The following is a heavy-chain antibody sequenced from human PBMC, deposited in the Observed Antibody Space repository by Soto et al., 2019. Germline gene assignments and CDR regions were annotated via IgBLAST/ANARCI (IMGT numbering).Heavy chain of an antibody. CDR3: GRKGYYDSSDYSFDS. D-gene: IGHD3-22*01. J-gene: IGHJ4*02. Sequence: SETLSLTCAVSGSSISRVNWWCWVRQPPGKGLEWIGEIYHSGSTNYNPSLKSRVTISVDNSKNQFSLKLSSVTAADTAMYYCGRKGYYDSSDYSFDSWGQGTLVTSPQ. V-gene: IGHV4-4*02. CDR2: IYHSGST. CDR1: GSSISRVNW.